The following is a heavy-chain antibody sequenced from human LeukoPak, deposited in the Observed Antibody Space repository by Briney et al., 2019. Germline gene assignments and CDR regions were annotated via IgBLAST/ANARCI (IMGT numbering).Heavy chain of an antibody. V-gene: IGHV4-59*01. CDR2: IYYSGST. CDR1: GGSISSYY. D-gene: IGHD3-16*01. J-gene: IGHJ4*02. Sequence: PSETLSLTCTVSGGSISSYYWSWIRQPPGKGLEWIGYIYYSGSTKYNPSLKSRVTISVDTSKNQFSLKMSSVTTADTAVYYCARDYAAIDYWGQGTLVTVSS. CDR3: ARDYAAIDY.